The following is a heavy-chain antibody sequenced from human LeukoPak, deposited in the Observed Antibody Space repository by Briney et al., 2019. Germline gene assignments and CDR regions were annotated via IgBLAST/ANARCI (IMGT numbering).Heavy chain of an antibody. J-gene: IGHJ4*02. V-gene: IGHV3-30*01. CDR2: ISYDGSNK. D-gene: IGHD3-9*01. CDR3: ARDGDILTGYYSCLDY. Sequence: GRSLRLSCAASGFTFSSYAMHWVRQAPGKGLEWVAVISYDGSNKYYADSVKGRFTISRDNSKNTLYLQMNSLRAEDTAVYYCARDGDILTGYYSCLDYWGQGTLVTVSS. CDR1: GFTFSSYA.